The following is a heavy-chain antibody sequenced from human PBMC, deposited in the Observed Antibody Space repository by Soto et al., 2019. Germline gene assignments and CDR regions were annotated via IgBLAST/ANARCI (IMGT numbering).Heavy chain of an antibody. V-gene: IGHV1-69*13. CDR1: GGTFSSYA. Sequence: SVKVSCKASGGTFSSYAISWVRQAPGQGLEWMGGIIPIFGTANYAQKFQGRVTITADESTSTAYMELSSLRSEDTAVYYCARGGDNRIFGVVNYGMDVWGQGTTVTVSS. J-gene: IGHJ6*02. D-gene: IGHD3-3*01. CDR2: IIPIFGTA. CDR3: ARGGDNRIFGVVNYGMDV.